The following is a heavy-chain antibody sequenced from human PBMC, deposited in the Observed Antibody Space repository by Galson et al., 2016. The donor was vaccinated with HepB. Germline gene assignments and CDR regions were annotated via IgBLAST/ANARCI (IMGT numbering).Heavy chain of an antibody. CDR2: IRSDDGNT. CDR3: ARDGGRVRYRYAMDD. D-gene: IGHD3-16*02. J-gene: IGHJ6*02. V-gene: IGHV1-18*01. CDR1: GYTFTNYG. Sequence: SVKVSCKASGYTFTNYGLTWVRQAPGQGLEWVALIRSDDGNTYYAHTFKGRLTMTTDNSKNTAYLELRSLTSDDTAVYFCARDGGRVRYRYAMDDWGQGTTLTVSS.